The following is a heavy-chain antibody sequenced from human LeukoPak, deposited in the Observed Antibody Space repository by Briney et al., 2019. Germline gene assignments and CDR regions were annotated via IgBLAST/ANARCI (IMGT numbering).Heavy chain of an antibody. Sequence: GASVKVSCKASGYTFTSYGISWVRQAPGQGLEWMGWISAYNGNTNYAQKLQGRVTMTTDTSTSTAYMELRSLRSDDTAVYYCAREDIVVVVAAADARSYNWFDPWGQGTLVTVSS. CDR3: AREDIVVVVAAADARSYNWFDP. V-gene: IGHV1-18*01. D-gene: IGHD2-15*01. J-gene: IGHJ5*02. CDR2: ISAYNGNT. CDR1: GYTFTSYG.